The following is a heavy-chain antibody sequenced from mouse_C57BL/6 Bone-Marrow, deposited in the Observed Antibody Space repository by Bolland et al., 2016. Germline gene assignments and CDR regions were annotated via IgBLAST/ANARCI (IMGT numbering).Heavy chain of an antibody. Sequence: SYNQKFKGKATLTVDKSSSTAYMELRSLTSEDSAVYYCARLVYYYGSSYHFDVWGQGTLV. V-gene: IGHV1-26*01. D-gene: IGHD1-1*01. J-gene: IGHJ3*01. CDR3: ARLVYYYGSSYHFDV.